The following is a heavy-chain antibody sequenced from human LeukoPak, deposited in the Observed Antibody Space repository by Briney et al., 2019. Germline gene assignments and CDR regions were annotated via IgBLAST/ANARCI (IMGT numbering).Heavy chain of an antibody. Sequence: SETLSLTCTVSGGSISSYYWSWIRQPPGKGLEWIGYIYYSGSTNYNPSLKSRVTISVDTSKNQFSLKLSSVTAADTAVHYCARLLPYDSSGYYEGSFDYWGQGTLVTVSS. CDR3: ARLLPYDSSGYYEGSFDY. D-gene: IGHD3-22*01. V-gene: IGHV4-59*08. CDR1: GGSISSYY. J-gene: IGHJ4*02. CDR2: IYYSGST.